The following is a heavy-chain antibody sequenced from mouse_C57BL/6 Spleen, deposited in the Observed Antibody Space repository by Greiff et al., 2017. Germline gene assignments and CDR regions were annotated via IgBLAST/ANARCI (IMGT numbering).Heavy chain of an antibody. CDR2: ISSGGDYI. J-gene: IGHJ4*01. V-gene: IGHV5-9-1*02. CDR3: TRELRYAMDY. Sequence: EVQRVESGEGLVKPGGSLKLSCAASGFTFSSYAMSWVRQTPEQRLEWVAYISSGGDYIYYADTVKGRFTISRDNARNTLYLQMGSLKSEDTAMYYCTRELRYAMDYWGQGTSVTVSS. D-gene: IGHD2-12*01. CDR1: GFTFSSYA.